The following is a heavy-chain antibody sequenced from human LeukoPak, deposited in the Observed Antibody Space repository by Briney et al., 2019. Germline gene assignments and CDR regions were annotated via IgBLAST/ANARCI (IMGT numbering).Heavy chain of an antibody. D-gene: IGHD3-10*01. J-gene: IGHJ4*02. V-gene: IGHV1-2*02. CDR3: ARVIWFGESHYDY. Sequence: GASVKVSCKASGYTFTGYYMHWVRQAPGQGLEWMGWINPNSGGTNYAQKFQGRVTMTRDTSISTAYMELSRLRSDDTAVYYCARVIWFGESHYDYWGQGTLVTVSS. CDR1: GYTFTGYY. CDR2: INPNSGGT.